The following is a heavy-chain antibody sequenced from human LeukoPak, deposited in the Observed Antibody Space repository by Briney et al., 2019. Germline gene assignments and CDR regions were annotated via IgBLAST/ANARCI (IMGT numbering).Heavy chain of an antibody. CDR3: ARDKVHSSSWYYYYYYMDV. V-gene: IGHV4-4*07. Sequence: KPSETLSLTCTVSGGSISSYYWSWIQQPAGKGLEWIGRIYTSGSTNYNPSLKSRVTMSVDTSKNQFSLKLSSVTAADTAVYYCARDKVHSSSWYYYYYYMDVWGKGTTVTVSS. D-gene: IGHD6-13*01. CDR1: GGSISSYY. J-gene: IGHJ6*03. CDR2: IYTSGST.